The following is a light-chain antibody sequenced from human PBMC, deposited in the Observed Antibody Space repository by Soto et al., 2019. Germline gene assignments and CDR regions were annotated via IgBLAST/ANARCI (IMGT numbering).Light chain of an antibody. J-gene: IGLJ1*01. Sequence: QSVLTQPASVSGSPGQSLTISCTGTSSDVGGYNFVSWYQQHPGKAPKLLIYEVSNRPSGVSDRFSGSKSGNTAPLTISGLQAEDEADYYCSSYSGSNSLYVFGTGTKVTVL. V-gene: IGLV2-14*01. CDR1: SSDVGGYNF. CDR2: EVS. CDR3: SSYSGSNSLYV.